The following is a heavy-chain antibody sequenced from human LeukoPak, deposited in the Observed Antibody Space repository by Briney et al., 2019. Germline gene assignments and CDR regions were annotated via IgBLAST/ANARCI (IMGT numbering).Heavy chain of an antibody. J-gene: IGHJ3*02. CDR3: ARDKWGAAAGTFDI. D-gene: IGHD6-13*01. Sequence: AGSLRLSSAASGFTLSIYRMNWVRQAPRKGLEWVSYISSSSSTIYYAHSVKGRFTISRDNAKNSLYLQMNSLRDEDTAVYYCARDKWGAAAGTFDIWGQGTMVTVSS. CDR1: GFTLSIYR. CDR2: ISSSSSTI. V-gene: IGHV3-48*02.